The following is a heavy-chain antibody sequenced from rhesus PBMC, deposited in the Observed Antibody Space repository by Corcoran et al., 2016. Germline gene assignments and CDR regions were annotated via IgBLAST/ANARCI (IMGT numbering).Heavy chain of an antibody. CDR1: GYTFGDYG. V-gene: IGHV3-183*01. CDR3: ARSGYSNYFDY. J-gene: IGHJ4*01. Sequence: EVQLVESGGGLVKPGASLRLSCAASGYTFGDYGIHWVRQAPGKGLVWVSFISYTGKTKYYADYAKCRFTISRDNAKNSLSLQMNSLRAEDTAVYDCARSGYSNYFDYWGQGVLVTVSS. D-gene: IGHD5-30*01. CDR2: ISYTGKTK.